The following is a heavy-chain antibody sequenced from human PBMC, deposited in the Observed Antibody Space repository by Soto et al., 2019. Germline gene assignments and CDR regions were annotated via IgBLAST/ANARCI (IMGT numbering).Heavy chain of an antibody. CDR2: VYYGGAIFYSGNI. J-gene: IGHJ3*02. Sequence: PSETLSLTCTVSGDSISSSNFHWGWTRQPPGKGLEYIGSVYYGGAIFYSGNIYYNPSLKSRVTISVDTSKNQFSLRLSSVTAADTGVYYCVRYDRINMKPYSPEGFHIWGQGTMVT. CDR1: GDSISSSNFH. D-gene: IGHD3-3*02. V-gene: IGHV4-39*01. CDR3: VRYDRINMKPYSPEGFHI.